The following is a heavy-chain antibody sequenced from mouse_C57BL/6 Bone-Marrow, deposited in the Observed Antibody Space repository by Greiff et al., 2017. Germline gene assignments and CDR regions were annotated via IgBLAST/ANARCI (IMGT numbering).Heavy chain of an antibody. J-gene: IGHJ2*01. CDR1: GYTFTSYW. CDR3: ARLGGKGCFYY. CDR2: IDPSDSYT. Sequence: QVQLQQPGAELVMPGASVKLSCKASGYTFTSYWMHWVKQRPGQGLEWIGEIDPSDSYTNYNQKFKGKSTLTVDKSSSTAYMQLSSLTSEDSAVYYCARLGGKGCFYYWGQGTTLTVSS. V-gene: IGHV1-69*01. D-gene: IGHD1-3*01.